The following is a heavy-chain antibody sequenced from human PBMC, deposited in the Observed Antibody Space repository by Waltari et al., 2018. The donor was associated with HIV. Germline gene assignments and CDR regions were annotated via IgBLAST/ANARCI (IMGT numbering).Heavy chain of an antibody. V-gene: IGHV3-23*01. J-gene: IGHJ4*02. CDR3: APHSGSYTPFDY. CDR2: IRCSGGST. Sequence: EVQLSESGGGLVQPGGSLRLSCAASGLTCSSYVMRWVRQAPGKGLEWVSSIRCSGGSTYYADSVKGRFTISRDNAKNTLYLQMNSLRAEDTAVYYCAPHSGSYTPFDYWGQGTLVTVSS. D-gene: IGHD1-26*01. CDR1: GLTCSSYV.